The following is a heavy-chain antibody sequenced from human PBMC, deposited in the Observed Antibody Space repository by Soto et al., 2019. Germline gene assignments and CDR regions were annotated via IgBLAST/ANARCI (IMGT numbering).Heavy chain of an antibody. J-gene: IGHJ3*02. CDR1: GGSISNCY. Sequence: PSETLSLTCTVSGGSISNCYWSWIRQPPGKGLEWIGYVYYSGSTKDNPSPKSRVTISVDTSKNQFSLKLSSVTAADTAVYFCARAEMTTIRAFDIWGQGTMVTVSS. D-gene: IGHD4-4*01. CDR3: ARAEMTTIRAFDI. CDR2: VYYSGST. V-gene: IGHV4-59*01.